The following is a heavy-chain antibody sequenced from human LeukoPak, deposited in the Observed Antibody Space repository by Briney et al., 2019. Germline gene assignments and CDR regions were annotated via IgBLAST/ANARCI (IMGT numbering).Heavy chain of an antibody. V-gene: IGHV3-23*01. CDR1: GFSFNTYA. CDR2: ISATGRER. J-gene: IGHJ4*02. CDR3: AKDHDNADYYYYFDS. Sequence: GGSLRLSCVASGFSFNTYAMSWVRQAPGKGLEWVSGISATGRERHYTDSVKGRFTISRDNSKNTLHLQMSSLRAEDTALYFCAKDHDNADYYYYFDSWGQGTLGTVSS. D-gene: IGHD2-21*02.